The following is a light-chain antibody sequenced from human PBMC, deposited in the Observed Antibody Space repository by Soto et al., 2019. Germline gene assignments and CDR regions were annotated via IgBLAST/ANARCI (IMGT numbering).Light chain of an antibody. J-gene: IGKJ3*01. CDR2: DAS. Sequence: DIQMTQSPSSLSASVGDRVAITCQASQDISNFLYWYQQKPGKAPKLLTYDASDLETGVPSRFSGSGSGTDFTFTISNLQPEDFATYYCQQYDSLPFTFGPGTKVDFK. V-gene: IGKV1-33*01. CDR1: QDISNF. CDR3: QQYDSLPFT.